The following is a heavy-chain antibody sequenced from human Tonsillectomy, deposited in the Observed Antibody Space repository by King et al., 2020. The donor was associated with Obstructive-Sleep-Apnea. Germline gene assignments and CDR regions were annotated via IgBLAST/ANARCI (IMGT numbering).Heavy chain of an antibody. CDR2: IYPDSGGT. D-gene: IGHD6-19*01. V-gene: IGHV1-2*02. Sequence: HVQLVESGAEVKKPGASVKVSCKASGYTFTDYYMHWVRQAPGQGLEWLGWIYPDSGGTNYAQKFQGRVTMTRDTSITTAYMELSSLRSDDTALYYCARVRAVAGGGYFDYWGQGTLVTVSS. J-gene: IGHJ4*02. CDR3: ARVRAVAGGGYFDY. CDR1: GYTFTDYY.